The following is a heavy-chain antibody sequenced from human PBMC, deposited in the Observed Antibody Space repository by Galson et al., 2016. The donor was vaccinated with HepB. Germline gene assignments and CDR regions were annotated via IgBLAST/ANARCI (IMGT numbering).Heavy chain of an antibody. Sequence: SVKVSCKASGDTFSNYTIHWVRQAPGQRLEWMGWINVGNANTKYSQKFQGRVSFTRQTSASTASMDLSSLRSEDTAVYYCARSPDNGGWYDFDYWGQGTLVTVSS. V-gene: IGHV1-3*01. J-gene: IGHJ4*02. CDR2: INVGNANT. D-gene: IGHD6-19*01. CDR1: GDTFSNYT. CDR3: ARSPDNGGWYDFDY.